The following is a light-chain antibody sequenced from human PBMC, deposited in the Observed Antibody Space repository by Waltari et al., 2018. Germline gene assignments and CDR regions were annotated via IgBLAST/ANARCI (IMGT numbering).Light chain of an antibody. CDR2: KAS. CDR1: QSISSW. J-gene: IGKJ1*01. V-gene: IGKV1-5*03. Sequence: DIQMTQSPSTLSASVGDRVTITCRASQSISSWLAWYQQKPGKPPNLLIYKASTLQSGVPSRFSGSGSGTEFTLTISSLQPDDFVTYFCQQYSSYWTFGQGTKVEIK. CDR3: QQYSSYWT.